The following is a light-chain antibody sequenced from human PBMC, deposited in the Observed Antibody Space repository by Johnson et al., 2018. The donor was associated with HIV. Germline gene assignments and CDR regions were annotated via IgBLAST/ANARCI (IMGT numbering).Light chain of an antibody. CDR1: SSNIGNNY. J-gene: IGLJ1*01. Sequence: QSILTQPPSVSAAPGQKVTISCSGSSSNIGNNYVSWYQQVPGTAPKLLIYDNNKRPSGIPDRFSGSKSGTSATLGITGLQTGDEADYYCGTWDSSLSAYVVGTGTKFTVL. CDR2: DNN. V-gene: IGLV1-51*01. CDR3: GTWDSSLSAYV.